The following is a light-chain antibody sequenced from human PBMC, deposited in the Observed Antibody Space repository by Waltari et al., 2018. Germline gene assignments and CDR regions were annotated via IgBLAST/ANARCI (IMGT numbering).Light chain of an antibody. CDR2: WAS. Sequence: DIVMTQSPDSLAVSLGERATINCNSSQSVLYSSNNKNYLAWYQQKPGQPPKLLIYWASTRESGVPDRFSGSGSGTDFTLTISSLQAEDVAVYYCQQYYSTPLIFGPGTKVDIK. CDR3: QQYYSTPLI. V-gene: IGKV4-1*01. J-gene: IGKJ3*01. CDR1: QSVLYSSNNKNY.